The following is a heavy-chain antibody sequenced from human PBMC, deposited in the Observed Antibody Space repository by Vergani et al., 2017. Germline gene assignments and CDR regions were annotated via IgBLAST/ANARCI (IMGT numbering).Heavy chain of an antibody. CDR2: ISSSSSYI. D-gene: IGHD6-19*01. Sequence: EVQLVESGGGLVPPGRSLRLSCAASGFSFGDYAMTWVRQAPGKGLEWVAFISSSSSYIYYADSVKGRFTISRDNAKNSLYLQMNSLRAEDTAVYYCARQRPGSGWSPGDFDDWGQGILVTVSS. CDR3: ARQRPGSGWSPGDFDD. CDR1: GFSFGDYA. V-gene: IGHV3-21*02. J-gene: IGHJ4*02.